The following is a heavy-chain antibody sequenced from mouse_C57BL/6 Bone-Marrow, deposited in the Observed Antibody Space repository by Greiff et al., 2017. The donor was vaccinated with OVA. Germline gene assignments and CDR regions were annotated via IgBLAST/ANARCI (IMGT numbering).Heavy chain of an antibody. D-gene: IGHD1-1*01. J-gene: IGHJ3*01. CDR1: GFTFSSYA. V-gene: IGHV5-4*01. CDR3: AGDGSSEAY. Sequence: EVMLVESGGGLVKPGGSLKLSCAASGFTFSSYAMSWVRQTPEKRLEWVATISDGGSYTYYPDNVKGRFTISRDNAKNNLYLQMSHLKSEDTAMYYCAGDGSSEAYWGQGTLVTVSA. CDR2: ISDGGSYT.